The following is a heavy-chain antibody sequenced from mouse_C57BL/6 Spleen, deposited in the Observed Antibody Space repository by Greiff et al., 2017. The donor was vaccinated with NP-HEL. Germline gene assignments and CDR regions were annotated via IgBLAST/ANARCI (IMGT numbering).Heavy chain of an antibody. J-gene: IGHJ4*01. CDR3: ARDYSNYDYYAMDY. CDR2: IWTGGGT. V-gene: IGHV2-9-1*01. CDR1: GFSLTSYA. Sequence: VQGVESGPGLVAPSQSLSITCTVSGFSLTSYAISWVRQPPGKGLEWLGVIWTGGGTNYNSALKSRLSISKDNSKSQVFLKMNSLQTDDTARYYCARDYSNYDYYAMDYWGQGTSVTVSS. D-gene: IGHD2-5*01.